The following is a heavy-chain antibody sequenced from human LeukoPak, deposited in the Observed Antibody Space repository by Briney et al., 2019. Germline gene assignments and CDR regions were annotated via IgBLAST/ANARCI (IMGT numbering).Heavy chain of an antibody. Sequence: ASVKVSCKASGYTFTGYYMHWVRQAPGQGLEWMGWINPNSGGTNYAQKFQGRVTMTRDTSISTAYMELSRLRSDDTAVYYCAREKEDDSSTQGNFDYWGQRTLVTVSS. V-gene: IGHV1-2*02. CDR3: AREKEDDSSTQGNFDY. D-gene: IGHD2-2*01. CDR2: INPNSGGT. J-gene: IGHJ4*02. CDR1: GYTFTGYY.